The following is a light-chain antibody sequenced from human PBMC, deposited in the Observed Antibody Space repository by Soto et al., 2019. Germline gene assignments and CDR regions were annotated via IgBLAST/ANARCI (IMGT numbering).Light chain of an antibody. CDR3: QQRSNWPWT. Sequence: VLTQSPATLSLSPGDRATLSCRASQSVSSYLAWYQQKPGQAPRLLIYDASNRATGIPDRFSGSGSGTDFNLTISSLEPEDFAVYYCQQRSNWPWTFGQGTKVDIK. CDR2: DAS. J-gene: IGKJ1*01. CDR1: QSVSSY. V-gene: IGKV3-11*01.